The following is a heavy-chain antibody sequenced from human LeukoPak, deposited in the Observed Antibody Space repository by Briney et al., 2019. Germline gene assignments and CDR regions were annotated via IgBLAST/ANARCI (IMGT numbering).Heavy chain of an antibody. CDR2: IYTSGST. Sequence: SETLSLTCTVSGGSISSYYWSWIRQPAGKGLEWIGRIYTSGSTNYNPSLKSRVTMSVDTSKNQFSLKLSSVTAADTAVYYCARDDGSGWFNWFDPWGQGTLVTVSS. V-gene: IGHV4-4*07. D-gene: IGHD6-19*01. CDR3: ARDDGSGWFNWFDP. J-gene: IGHJ5*02. CDR1: GGSISSYY.